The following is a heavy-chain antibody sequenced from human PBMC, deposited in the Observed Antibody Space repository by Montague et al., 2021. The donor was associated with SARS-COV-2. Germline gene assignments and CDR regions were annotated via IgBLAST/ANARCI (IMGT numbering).Heavy chain of an antibody. J-gene: IGHJ3*02. Sequence: CAISGDSVSSDTATWNWNRQSPSSGLEWLGMSYYRSKWYHDYAISLKSRIAINPDTSKNQFSLQLSSVAPEDTAVFYCARTTTRMLYPENAFDIWGQGTMVTVSS. CDR2: SYYRSKWYH. CDR3: ARTTTRMLYPENAFDI. CDR1: GDSVSSDTAT. V-gene: IGHV6-1*01. D-gene: IGHD2-15*01.